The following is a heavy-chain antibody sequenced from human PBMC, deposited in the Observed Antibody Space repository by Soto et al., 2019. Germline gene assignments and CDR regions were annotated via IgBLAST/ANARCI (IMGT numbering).Heavy chain of an antibody. J-gene: IGHJ4*02. Sequence: QVQLVQSGAEVKKPGASVKVSCKASGYTFTSYGISWVRQAPGQGLEWMGWISAYNGNTKYAQKLQGRVNMTPDTPTSTAYMEPRSLRSDDTALYYCAREPNYFDSWGQGTLVTVSS. CDR1: GYTFTSYG. V-gene: IGHV1-18*01. CDR3: AREPNYFDS. CDR2: ISAYNGNT.